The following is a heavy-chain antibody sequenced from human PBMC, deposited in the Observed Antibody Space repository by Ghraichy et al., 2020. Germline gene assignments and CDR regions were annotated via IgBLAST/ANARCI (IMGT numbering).Heavy chain of an antibody. CDR3: ARGAVWFDP. J-gene: IGHJ5*02. CDR1: GGSISGYF. Sequence: SETLSLTCTVSGGSISGYFWSWIRQPPEKGLEWIGYIYYNGSTVYKPSLRGRVTISVDTSKNQFSLKLNSMTAADTAVYYCARGAVWFDPWGQGTLVTVSS. CDR2: IYYNGST. V-gene: IGHV4-59*01.